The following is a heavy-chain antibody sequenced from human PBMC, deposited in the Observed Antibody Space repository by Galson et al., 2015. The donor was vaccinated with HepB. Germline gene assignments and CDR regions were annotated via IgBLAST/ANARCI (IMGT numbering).Heavy chain of an antibody. CDR1: GYTFTGYY. Sequence: SVKVSCKASGYTFTGYYMHWVRQAPGQGLEWMGRINPNSGGTNYAQKFQGRVTMTRDTSISTAYMELSRLRSDDTAVYYCAREYSSSHGWFDPWGQGTLVTVSS. CDR3: AREYSSSHGWFDP. D-gene: IGHD6-6*01. V-gene: IGHV1-2*06. J-gene: IGHJ5*02. CDR2: INPNSGGT.